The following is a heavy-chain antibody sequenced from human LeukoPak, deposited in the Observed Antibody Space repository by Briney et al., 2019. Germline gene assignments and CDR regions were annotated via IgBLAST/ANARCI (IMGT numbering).Heavy chain of an antibody. CDR3: AKDYVGRLWFGGYYFDY. Sequence: GGSLRLSCAASGFTFSSYGMHWVRQAPGKGLEWVAVISYDGSNKYYADSVKGRFTISRDNSKNTLYLQMNSLRAEDTAVYYCAKDYVGRLWFGGYYFDYWGQGTLVTVSS. CDR1: GFTFSSYG. CDR2: ISYDGSNK. V-gene: IGHV3-30*18. D-gene: IGHD3-10*01. J-gene: IGHJ4*02.